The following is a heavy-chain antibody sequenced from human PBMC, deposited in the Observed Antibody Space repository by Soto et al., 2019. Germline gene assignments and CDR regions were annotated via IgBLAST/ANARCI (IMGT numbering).Heavy chain of an antibody. CDR1: GGTFSSYA. Sequence: SVKVSCKASGGTFSSYAISWVRQAPGQGLEWMGGIIPIFGTANYAQKFQGRVTITADKSTSTACMELSSLRSEDTAVYYCARETAEDYGSGSYSSYGMDVWG. CDR3: ARETAEDYGSGSYSSYGMDV. CDR2: IIPIFGTA. D-gene: IGHD3-10*01. V-gene: IGHV1-69*06. J-gene: IGHJ6*02.